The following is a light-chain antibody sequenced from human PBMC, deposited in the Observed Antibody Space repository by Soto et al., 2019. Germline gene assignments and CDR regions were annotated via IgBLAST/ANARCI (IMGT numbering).Light chain of an antibody. J-gene: IGKJ2*01. CDR1: QSVSSSY. CDR3: QLYGSSPPYT. CDR2: GAS. V-gene: IGKV3-20*01. Sequence: EIVLTQSPGTLSLSPGERATLSCRASQSVSSSYLAWYQQKPGQAPRLLIYGASSRATGIPDMFSGSGSGTDCTLTIIILEPEDFAVYYCQLYGSSPPYTFGQGTKLEIK.